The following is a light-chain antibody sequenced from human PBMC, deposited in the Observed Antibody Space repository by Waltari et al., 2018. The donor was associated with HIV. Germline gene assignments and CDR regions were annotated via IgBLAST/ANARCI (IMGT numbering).Light chain of an antibody. CDR1: KLGDKY. CDR3: QTWDNTYV. J-gene: IGLJ1*01. V-gene: IGLV3-1*01. Sequence: SYELTPPPSVSVSPGPTATITCSGDKLGDKYAGWYQQKSGQSPVLVIYQDTKRPSGIPERFSGSNSGNTATLTITGTQATDEADYYCQTWDNTYVFGAGTKVTVL. CDR2: QDT.